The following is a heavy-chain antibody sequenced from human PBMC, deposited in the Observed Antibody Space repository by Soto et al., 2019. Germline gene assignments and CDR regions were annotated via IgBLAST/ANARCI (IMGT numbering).Heavy chain of an antibody. CDR3: AKSPLDDYPYFDY. Sequence: EVQLLESGGGLVQPGGSLGLSCSVSRFTFRINSYAMSWVRQAPGKGLEWVSTISGPGGTTYYADSVKVRFTISRDSSKNTLYLQMNSLRAEDTAVYYCAKSPLDDYPYFDYWGQGTLVTVSS. D-gene: IGHD4-17*01. CDR1: RFTFRINSYA. CDR2: ISGPGGTT. J-gene: IGHJ4*02. V-gene: IGHV3-23*01.